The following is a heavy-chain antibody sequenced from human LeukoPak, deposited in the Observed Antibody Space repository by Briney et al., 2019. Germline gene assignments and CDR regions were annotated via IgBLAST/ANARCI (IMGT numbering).Heavy chain of an antibody. D-gene: IGHD6-13*01. CDR1: GFTFSSYA. CDR3: AKDGTGIAAAGTDLGY. Sequence: SGGSLRLSCAASGFTFSSYAMSWVRQAPGKGLEWVSAISGSGGSTYYADSVKGRFTISRDNSKNTLYLQMNSLRAEDTAAYYCAKDGTGIAAAGTDLGYWGQGTLVTVSS. J-gene: IGHJ4*02. CDR2: ISGSGGST. V-gene: IGHV3-23*01.